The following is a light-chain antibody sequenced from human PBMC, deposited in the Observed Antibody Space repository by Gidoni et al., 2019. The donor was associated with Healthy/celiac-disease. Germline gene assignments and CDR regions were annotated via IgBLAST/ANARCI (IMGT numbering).Light chain of an antibody. V-gene: IGLV2-14*01. J-gene: IGLJ2*01. CDR1: SSDVGGYNY. CDR2: DVS. Sequence: QSALTPPASVSGSPGPSITISCTGTSSDVGGYNYVSWYQQHPVKAPKLMIYDVSNRPSGVSNRFSGSKSGNTASLTISGLQAEDEADYYCSSYTSSSTLVVFGGGTKLTVL. CDR3: SSYTSSSTLVV.